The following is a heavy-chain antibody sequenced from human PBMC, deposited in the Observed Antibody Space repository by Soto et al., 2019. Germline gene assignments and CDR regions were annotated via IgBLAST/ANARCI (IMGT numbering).Heavy chain of an antibody. V-gene: IGHV3-23*01. Sequence: PGGSLRLSCAASGFTFSSYAMSWVRQAPGKGLEWVAAIGGTDGKTYYADSVKGRFTISRDNSENTLYLQMSRLRAEDTAVYFCAKGMFSSSPAAAGSFDYWGQGALVTVSS. J-gene: IGHJ4*02. D-gene: IGHD3-10*01. CDR1: GFTFSSYA. CDR2: IGGTDGKT. CDR3: AKGMFSSSPAAAGSFDY.